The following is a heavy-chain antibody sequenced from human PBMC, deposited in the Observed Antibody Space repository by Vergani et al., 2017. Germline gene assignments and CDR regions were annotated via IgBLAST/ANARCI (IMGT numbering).Heavy chain of an antibody. Sequence: EVQLVESGGGLLKPGGSLRISCVAFGFTFSSYWMTWVRPAPAQGLEWVANIKQDGSEESYVDSVKGRFTTSRDNAKKALYLQMNSLRTDDTAVYYCACEALRVYQLLPRVYYGMDVWGQGTTVTVSS. V-gene: IGHV3-7*03. D-gene: IGHD2-2*01. CDR2: IKQDGSEE. CDR1: GFTFSSYW. J-gene: IGHJ6*02. CDR3: ACEALRVYQLLPRVYYGMDV.